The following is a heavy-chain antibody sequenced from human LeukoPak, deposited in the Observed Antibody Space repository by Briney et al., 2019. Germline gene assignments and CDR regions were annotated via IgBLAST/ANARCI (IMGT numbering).Heavy chain of an antibody. CDR1: GYIFTSYW. V-gene: IGHV5-51*01. D-gene: IGHD2-8*01. CDR2: IYPGDSDT. CDR3: ASHDTKAF. Sequence: GESLKISCKGSGYIFTSYWIGWVRQLPGKGLEWMGIIYPGDSDTKYSPSFQGQVTISADKSIGTAYLHWTSLKASDTAMYYCASHDTKAFWGQGTLVTVSS. J-gene: IGHJ4*02.